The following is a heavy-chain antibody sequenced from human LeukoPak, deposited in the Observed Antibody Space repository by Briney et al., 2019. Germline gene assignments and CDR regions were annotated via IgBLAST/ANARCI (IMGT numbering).Heavy chain of an antibody. CDR3: ASSVVGDYYYGMDV. D-gene: IGHD2-2*01. J-gene: IGHJ6*02. V-gene: IGHV1-2*02. Sequence: GASVKVSCKASGYTFTGYYMHWVRQAPGQGLEWMGWINPNSGGTNYAQKFQGRVTMTRDTSISTAYMELSRLRSDDTAVYYCASSVVGDYYYGMDVWGQGTTVTVSS. CDR2: INPNSGGT. CDR1: GYTFTGYY.